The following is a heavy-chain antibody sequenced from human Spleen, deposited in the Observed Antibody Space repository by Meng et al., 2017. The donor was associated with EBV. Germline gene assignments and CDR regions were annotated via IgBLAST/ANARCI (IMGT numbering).Heavy chain of an antibody. D-gene: IGHD3-9*01. J-gene: IGHJ5*01. CDR1: GGSITSGGYS. CDR2: IKHSGNT. V-gene: IGHV4-30-2*01. CDR3: AVWFVGFDS. Sequence: QLQLQESASGLVKPSQXLSLMCAVSGGSITSGGYSWSWSRQAPGKGLEWIGYIKHSGNTYYSPSLKSRVTISVDRAKNQFSLKLSSVTAADTAVYYCAVWFVGFDSWGQGTLVTVSS.